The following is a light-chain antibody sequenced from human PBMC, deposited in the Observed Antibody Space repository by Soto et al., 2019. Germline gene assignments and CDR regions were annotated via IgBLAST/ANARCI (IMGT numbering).Light chain of an antibody. J-gene: IGKJ1*01. CDR2: DTS. CDR3: KQYNSYPRT. Sequence: VLTQSPATLSLSPGERATLSCRASQSVSSYLAWYQQKPGQAPRLLIYDTSNRATGVQARFSGSGSGTDFTLTIRSLEPEDFATYYCKQYNSYPRTFGQGTKVDIK. V-gene: IGKV3-11*01. CDR1: QSVSSY.